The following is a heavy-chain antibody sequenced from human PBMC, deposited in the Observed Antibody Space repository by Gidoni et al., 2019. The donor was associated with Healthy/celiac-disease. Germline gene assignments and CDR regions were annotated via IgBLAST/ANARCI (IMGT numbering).Heavy chain of an antibody. CDR3: AKGQIAARLRGYYGMDV. J-gene: IGHJ6*02. CDR1: GFTFDDYA. Sequence: SCAASGFTFDDYAMHWVRQAPGKGLEWVSGISWNSGSMCYADSVKGRFTISRDNAKNSLYLQMNSLRAEDTALYYCAKGQIAARLRGYYGMDVWGQGTTVTVSS. CDR2: ISWNSGSM. D-gene: IGHD6-6*01. V-gene: IGHV3-9*01.